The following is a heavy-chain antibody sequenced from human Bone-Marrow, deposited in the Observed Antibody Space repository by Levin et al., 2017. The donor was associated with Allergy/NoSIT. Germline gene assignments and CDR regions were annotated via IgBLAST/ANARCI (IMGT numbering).Heavy chain of an antibody. CDR1: GFTFSSYS. V-gene: IGHV3-21*01. CDR3: ARVGERNDAFDI. Sequence: GESLKISCAASGFTFSSYSMNWVRQAPGKGLEWVSSISSSSSYIYYADSVKGRFTISRDNAKNSLYLQMNSLRAEDTAVYYCARVGERNDAFDIWGQGTMVTVSS. CDR2: ISSSSSYI. J-gene: IGHJ3*02.